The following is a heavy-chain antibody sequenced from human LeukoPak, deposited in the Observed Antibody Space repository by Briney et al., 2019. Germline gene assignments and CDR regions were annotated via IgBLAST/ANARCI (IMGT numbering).Heavy chain of an antibody. D-gene: IGHD6-13*01. CDR3: ASPVKQQLRGGYYGMDV. CDR2: ISYDGSNK. V-gene: IGHV3-30*03. Sequence: SGGSLRLSCAASGFTFSSYGMHWVRQAPGKGLEWVAVISYDGSNKYYADSVKGRFTISRDNAKNSLYLQMNSLRAEDTAVYYCASPVKQQLRGGYYGMDVWGQGTTVTVSS. J-gene: IGHJ6*02. CDR1: GFTFSSYG.